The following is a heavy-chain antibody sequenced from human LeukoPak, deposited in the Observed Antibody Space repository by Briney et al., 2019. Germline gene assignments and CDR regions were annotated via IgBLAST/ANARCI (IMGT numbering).Heavy chain of an antibody. V-gene: IGHV5-10-1*01. D-gene: IGHD6-19*01. CDR2: IDPSDSYT. CDR1: GYSLTSYW. J-gene: IGHJ3*02. Sequence: GESLKISCKGSGYSLTSYWISWVRQMPGKGLEWLERIDPSDSYTNYSPSFQGHVTIPADKSISTAYLQWSSLKASDTAMYYCARKDIAVGGDAFDIWGQGTMVTVSS. CDR3: ARKDIAVGGDAFDI.